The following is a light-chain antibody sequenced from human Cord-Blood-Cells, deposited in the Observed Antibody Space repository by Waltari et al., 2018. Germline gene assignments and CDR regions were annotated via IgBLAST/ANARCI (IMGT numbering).Light chain of an antibody. CDR1: QRVSSN. V-gene: IGKV3-15*01. J-gene: IGKJ1*01. Sequence: EIVMTQSPATLSVSPGERATLSCRASQRVSSNLAWYQQKPGQAPRLLIYGASTRATCIPARFSGRGSGTEFTLTISSLQSEDFAVYYCQQYNNWPPWTFGQGTKVEIK. CDR3: QQYNNWPPWT. CDR2: GAS.